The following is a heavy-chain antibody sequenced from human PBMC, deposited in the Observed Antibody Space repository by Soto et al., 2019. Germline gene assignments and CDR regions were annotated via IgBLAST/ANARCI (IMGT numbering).Heavy chain of an antibody. J-gene: IGHJ4*02. CDR3: ARGAGSRKGIDY. Sequence: SETLSLTCTVSGGSISSGGYYWSWIRQHPGKGLEWIGYIYYSGSTYYNPSLKSRVTISVDTSKNQLSLKLSSVTAADTAVYYCARGAGSRKGIDYWGQGTLVTVSS. V-gene: IGHV4-31*03. CDR1: GGSISSGGYY. D-gene: IGHD5-12*01. CDR2: IYYSGST.